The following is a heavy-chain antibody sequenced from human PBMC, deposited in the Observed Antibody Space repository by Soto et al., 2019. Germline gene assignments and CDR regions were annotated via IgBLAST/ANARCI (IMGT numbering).Heavy chain of an antibody. CDR1: GGSISSYY. Sequence: LSLTCTVSGGSISSYYWSWIRQPAGKGLEWIGRIYTSGSTNYNPSLKSRVTMSVDTSKNQFSLKLSSVTAADTAVYYCARDSPYYYDSSGYWDAFDIWGQGTMVTVSS. J-gene: IGHJ3*02. V-gene: IGHV4-4*07. CDR2: IYTSGST. CDR3: ARDSPYYYDSSGYWDAFDI. D-gene: IGHD3-22*01.